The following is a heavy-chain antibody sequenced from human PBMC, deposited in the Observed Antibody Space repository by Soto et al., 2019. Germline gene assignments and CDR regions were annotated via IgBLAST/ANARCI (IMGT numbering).Heavy chain of an antibody. CDR1: GFTFSSYA. CDR2: ISYDGSNK. J-gene: IGHJ4*02. D-gene: IGHD2-8*02. CDR3: ARDRVLEAILPYYIAY. V-gene: IGHV3-30-3*01. Sequence: PGGSLRLSCAASGFTFSSYAMHWVRQAPGKGLEWVAVISYDGSNKYYADSVKGRFTISRDNSKNTLYLQMNSLRAEDTAVYYCARDRVLEAILPYYIAYWGQGTLVTVSS.